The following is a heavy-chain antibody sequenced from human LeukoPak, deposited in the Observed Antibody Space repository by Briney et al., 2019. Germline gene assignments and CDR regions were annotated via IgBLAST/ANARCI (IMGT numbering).Heavy chain of an antibody. D-gene: IGHD2-8*01. V-gene: IGHV3-48*03. CDR1: GFTFSSYE. Sequence: GGSLRLSCAASGFTFSSYEMNWVRQAPGKGLEWISYISASGTITHYADSVEGRFTISRDNAKNSLYLQMNSLRAEDTAVYYCAKDKGAYCTNGVCPYYFDYWGRGTLVTVSS. CDR2: ISASGTIT. J-gene: IGHJ4*02. CDR3: AKDKGAYCTNGVCPYYFDY.